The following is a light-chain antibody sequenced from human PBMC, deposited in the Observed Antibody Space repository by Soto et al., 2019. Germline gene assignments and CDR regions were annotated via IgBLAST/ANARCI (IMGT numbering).Light chain of an antibody. Sequence: EVVLTQSPGTLSLSPGERATPSCRASQNVYINSLAWYQQKPGQPPRLLIYGASTRAAAIPDRFSGSGSGADFALSIDGLEPEDFAIYYCQQYGDAPLTFGPGNRVD. CDR2: GAS. CDR3: QQYGDAPLT. V-gene: IGKV3-20*01. J-gene: IGKJ3*01. CDR1: QNVYINS.